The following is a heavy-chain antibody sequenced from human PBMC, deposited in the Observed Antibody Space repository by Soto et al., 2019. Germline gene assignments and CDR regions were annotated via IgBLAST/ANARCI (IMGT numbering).Heavy chain of an antibody. CDR2: MNPNSGNT. CDR1: GYTFTSYD. D-gene: IGHD1-26*01. Sequence: QVQLVQSGAEVKKPGASVKVSCKASGYTFTSYDINWVRQATGQGLEWMGWMNPNSGNTGYAQKFQGRVTMTRNTSISTAYMELSSLRSEDTAVYYCARVSDLYRVYYYYYGIDVWGQGTTVTVSS. CDR3: ARVSDLYRVYYYYYGIDV. J-gene: IGHJ6*02. V-gene: IGHV1-8*01.